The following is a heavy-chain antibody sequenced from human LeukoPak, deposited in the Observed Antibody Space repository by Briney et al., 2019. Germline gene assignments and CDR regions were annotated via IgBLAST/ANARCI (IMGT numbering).Heavy chain of an antibody. V-gene: IGHV4-34*01. CDR2: INHSGST. D-gene: IGHD6-13*01. CDR3: AVPIAAAGTNAFDI. CDR1: GGPFSGYY. Sequence: SETLSLTCAVYGGPFSGYYWSWIRQPPGKGLEWIGEINHSGSTNYNPSLKSRVTISVDTSKNQFSLKLGSVTAADTAVYYCAVPIAAAGTNAFDIWGQGTMVTVSS. J-gene: IGHJ3*02.